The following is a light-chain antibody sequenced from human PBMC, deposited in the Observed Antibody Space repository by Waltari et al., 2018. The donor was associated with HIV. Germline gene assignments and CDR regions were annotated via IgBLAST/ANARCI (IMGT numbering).Light chain of an antibody. CDR1: TSAFDTFNF. Sequence: HSALPQPASVSGSPGQSITISCTGPTSAFDTFNFVSWYQQSPGRAPKLIIFEVYSRPSGVSERFSGSKSGDTASLTISALRAEDEADYFCSSYSARGFVAFGGGTKVTVL. CDR2: EVY. V-gene: IGLV2-14*01. CDR3: SSYSARGFVA. J-gene: IGLJ3*02.